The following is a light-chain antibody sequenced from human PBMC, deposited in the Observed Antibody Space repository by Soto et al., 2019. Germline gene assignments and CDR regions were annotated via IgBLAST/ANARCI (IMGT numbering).Light chain of an antibody. CDR3: QQCYSTPYT. Sequence: DIQMTQSPSSLAAAVGDRVTITCRASQSISSYLNWYQQKPGKAPKRLIYAASSLQSGVPSRFSGRGSVPEFTLTISSLQPEDFATYYCQQCYSTPYTFGQGTKLET. CDR2: AAS. J-gene: IGKJ2*01. CDR1: QSISSY. V-gene: IGKV1-39*01.